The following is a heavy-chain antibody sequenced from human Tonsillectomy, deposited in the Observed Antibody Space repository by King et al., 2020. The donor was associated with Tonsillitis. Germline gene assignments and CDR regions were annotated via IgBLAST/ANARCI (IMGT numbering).Heavy chain of an antibody. CDR3: VIDATRGGDFDY. Sequence: VQLVESGGGLVQPGGSLRLSCAASGFSFNTYWMVWVRQAPGKGLEWVANIKEDGSEKYFVDSVRGRFTISRDNAKNSLYLQMSSLRAEDTAGYYCVIDATRGGDFDYWGQGTPVTVSS. D-gene: IGHD5-12*01. CDR1: GFSFNTYW. CDR2: IKEDGSEK. V-gene: IGHV3-7*01. J-gene: IGHJ4*02.